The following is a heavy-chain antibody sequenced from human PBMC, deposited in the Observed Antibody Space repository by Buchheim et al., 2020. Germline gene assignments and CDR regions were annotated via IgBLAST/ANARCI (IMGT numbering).Heavy chain of an antibody. D-gene: IGHD2-21*02. Sequence: QLQLQESGPGLVKPSETLSLTCTVSGGSISSSSYYWGWIRQPPGKGLEWIGSIYYSWSTYYNPSLKSRVTISVDTSKNQFSLKLSSVTAADTAVYYCARLMSAYCGGDCYYPDYWGQGTL. CDR1: GGSISSSSYY. V-gene: IGHV4-39*01. CDR3: ARLMSAYCGGDCYYPDY. CDR2: IYYSWST. J-gene: IGHJ4*02.